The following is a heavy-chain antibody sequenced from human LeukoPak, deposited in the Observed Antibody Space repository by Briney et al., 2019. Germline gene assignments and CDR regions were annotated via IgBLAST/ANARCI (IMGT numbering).Heavy chain of an antibody. CDR3: VRSAFHAGSGNYYDY. CDR2: IDNAGSIT. CDR1: GFTFSSYA. V-gene: IGHV3-74*03. Sequence: SGGSLRLSCAASGFTFSSYAMSWVRQAPGKGLVWVSRIDNAGSITTYADSVKGRFTISRNNAENTLYLQMNSLRVEDTAVYYCVRSAFHAGSGNYYDYWGQGTLVTVPS. D-gene: IGHD3-22*01. J-gene: IGHJ4*02.